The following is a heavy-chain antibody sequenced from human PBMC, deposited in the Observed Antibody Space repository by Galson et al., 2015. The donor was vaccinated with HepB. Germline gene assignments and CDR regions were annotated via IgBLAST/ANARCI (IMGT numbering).Heavy chain of an antibody. D-gene: IGHD4-11*01. Sequence: SLRLSCAASGFTFSSYSMNWVRQAPGKGLEWVSSFGTRSSSIYYADSVKGRFTISRDNSKNSLFLQLNSLRGEDTAVYFCVRGFSYSFDSWAQGTPSPSPQ. J-gene: IGHJ4*02. CDR3: VRGFSYSFDS. CDR1: GFTFSSYS. CDR2: FGTRSSSI. V-gene: IGHV3-21*04.